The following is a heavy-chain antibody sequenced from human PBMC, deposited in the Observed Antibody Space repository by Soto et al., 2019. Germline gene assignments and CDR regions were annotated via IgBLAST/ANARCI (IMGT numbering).Heavy chain of an antibody. CDR1: GGTFSSYT. Sequence: GASVKVSCKASGGTFSSYTISWVRQAPGQGLEWMGRIIPILGIANYAQRFQGRVTITADKSTSTAYMELSSLRSEDTAVYYCAMEYCSATSCYKDYWGQGTLVTVS. J-gene: IGHJ4*02. CDR2: IIPILGIA. D-gene: IGHD2-2*02. CDR3: AMEYCSATSCYKDY. V-gene: IGHV1-69*02.